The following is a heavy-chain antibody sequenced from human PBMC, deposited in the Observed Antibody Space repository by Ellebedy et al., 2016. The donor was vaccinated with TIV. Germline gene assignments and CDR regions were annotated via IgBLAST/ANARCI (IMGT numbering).Heavy chain of an antibody. CDR3: ARDHDYYGSGSYGYYYGMDV. CDR1: GGSISSYY. Sequence: SETLSLXCTVSGGSISSYYWSWIRQPAGKGLEWIGRIYTSGSTNYNPSLKSRVTMSVDTSKNQFSLKLSSVTAADTAVYYCARDHDYYGSGSYGYYYGMDVWGQGTTVTVSS. V-gene: IGHV4-4*07. CDR2: IYTSGST. J-gene: IGHJ6*02. D-gene: IGHD3-10*01.